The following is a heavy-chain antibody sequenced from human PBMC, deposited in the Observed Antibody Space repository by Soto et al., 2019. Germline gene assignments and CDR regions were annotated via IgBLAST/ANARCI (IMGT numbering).Heavy chain of an antibody. Sequence: GGSLRLSCAASGFTFSSYGMHWVRQAPGKGLEWVAVISYDGSNKYYADSVKGRFTISRDNSKNTLYLQMNSLRAEDTAVYYCAKDHGRLRGGRYYYYGMDVWGQGTTVTVSS. V-gene: IGHV3-30*18. CDR3: AKDHGRLRGGRYYYYGMDV. CDR2: ISYDGSNK. J-gene: IGHJ6*02. D-gene: IGHD4-17*01. CDR1: GFTFSSYG.